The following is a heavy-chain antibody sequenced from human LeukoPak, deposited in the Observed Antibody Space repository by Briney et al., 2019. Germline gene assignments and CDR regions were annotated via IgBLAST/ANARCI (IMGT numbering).Heavy chain of an antibody. V-gene: IGHV4-39*01. CDR2: ISYSGST. CDR1: GGSISSSSDY. J-gene: IGHJ3*02. CDR3: ARHLLTNGYFDTFGI. Sequence: PSETLSLTCTVSGGSISSSSDYWGWIRQPPGKGLEWIGSISYSGSTYYNPSLKSRVTISVDTSKNQFSLKLSSVTAADTALYYCARHLLTNGYFDTFGIWGQGTMVSVSS. D-gene: IGHD2-8*01.